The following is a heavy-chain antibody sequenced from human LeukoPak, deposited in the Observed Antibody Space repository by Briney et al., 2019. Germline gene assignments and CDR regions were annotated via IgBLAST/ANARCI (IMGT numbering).Heavy chain of an antibody. CDR1: GFTFSSYA. CDR2: ISSNGGST. D-gene: IGHD5-18*01. V-gene: IGHV3-64*01. CDR3: ARALPYTAIDY. J-gene: IGHJ4*02. Sequence: GALRLSCAASGFTFSSYAMHRVRQAPGKGLEYVSAISSNGGSTYYANSVKGRFTISRDNSKNTLYLQMGSLGAEDMAVYYCARALPYTAIDYWGQGTLVTVSS.